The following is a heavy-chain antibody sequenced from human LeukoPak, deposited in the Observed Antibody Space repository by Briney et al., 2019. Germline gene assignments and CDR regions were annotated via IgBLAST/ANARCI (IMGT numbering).Heavy chain of an antibody. D-gene: IGHD6-6*01. CDR1: GGSFSGYY. V-gene: IGHV4-34*01. CDR2: INHSGST. Sequence: SETLSLTCAVYGGSFSGYYWSWIRQPPGKGLEWIGEINHSGSTNYNPSLKSRVTISVDTSKNQFSLKLSSVTAADTAVYYCARGGGKYSSSAFDYWGQGTLVTVSS. J-gene: IGHJ4*02. CDR3: ARGGGKYSSSAFDY.